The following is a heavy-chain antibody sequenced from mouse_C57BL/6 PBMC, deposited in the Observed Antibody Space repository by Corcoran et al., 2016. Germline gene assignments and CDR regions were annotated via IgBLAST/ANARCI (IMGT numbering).Heavy chain of an antibody. J-gene: IGHJ4*01. CDR2: INPNNGGT. Sequence: EVQLQQSGPELVKPGASVKISCKASGYTFTDYYMNWVKQSHGKSLEWFGDINPNNGGTSYNQKFKGKATWTVDKSSSTAYMELRSLTSEDSAVYYCARADGYLYAMDYWGQGTSVTVSS. CDR1: GYTFTDYY. CDR3: ARADGYLYAMDY. V-gene: IGHV1-26*01. D-gene: IGHD2-3*01.